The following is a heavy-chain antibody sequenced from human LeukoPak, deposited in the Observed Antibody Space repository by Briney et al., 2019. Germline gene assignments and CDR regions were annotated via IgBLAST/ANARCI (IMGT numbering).Heavy chain of an antibody. Sequence: GASVKVSCKAPGGTFSSYAISWVRQAPGQGLEWMGGIIPIFGTANYAQKFQGRVTITADESTSTAYMELSSLRSEDTAVYYCATGQVAGPYYYGMDVWGQGTTVTVSS. CDR1: GGTFSSYA. D-gene: IGHD6-19*01. J-gene: IGHJ6*02. CDR2: IIPIFGTA. CDR3: ATGQVAGPYYYGMDV. V-gene: IGHV1-69*13.